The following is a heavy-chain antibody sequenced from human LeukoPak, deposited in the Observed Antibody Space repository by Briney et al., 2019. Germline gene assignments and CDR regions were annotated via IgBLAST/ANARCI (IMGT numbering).Heavy chain of an antibody. D-gene: IGHD1-26*01. Sequence: AASVKVSCKASGYTFTSYGISWVRQAPGQGLEWMGWISAYNGNTNYAQKFQGRVTMTRDMSTTTDYMELSSLRSEDTAVYYCARDNSVGDVAWWFDPWGQGTLVTVSS. CDR2: ISAYNGNT. CDR1: GYTFTSYG. J-gene: IGHJ5*02. CDR3: ARDNSVGDVAWWFDP. V-gene: IGHV1-18*01.